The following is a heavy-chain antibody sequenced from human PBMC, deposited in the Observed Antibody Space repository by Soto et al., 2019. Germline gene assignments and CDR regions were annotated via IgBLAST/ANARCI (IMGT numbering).Heavy chain of an antibody. V-gene: IGHV3-23*01. J-gene: IGHJ5*02. CDR1: GFTFSSYA. CDR3: AKDPTGITGTTYVSPTFDP. Sequence: GGSLRLSCAASGFTFSSYAMSWVRQAPGKGLEWVSAISGSGGSTYYADSVKGRFTISRDNSKNTLYLQMNSLRAEDTAVYYCAKDPTGITGTTYVSPTFDPWGQGTLVTVSS. CDR2: ISGSGGST. D-gene: IGHD1-7*01.